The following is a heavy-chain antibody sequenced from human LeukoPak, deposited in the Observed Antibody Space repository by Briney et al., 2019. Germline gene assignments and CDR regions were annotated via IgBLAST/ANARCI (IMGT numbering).Heavy chain of an antibody. J-gene: IGHJ4*02. CDR2: ISSSSSYI. Sequence: GGSLRLSCAASGFTFSSYSMNWVRHAPGKGLEWVSSISSSSSYIYYADSVKGRFTISRDNAKNSLYLQMNRLRAEDTAVYYCARAGGSGSYYFDYWGQGTLVTVSS. CDR3: ARAGGSGSYYFDY. V-gene: IGHV3-21*04. D-gene: IGHD1-26*01. CDR1: GFTFSSYS.